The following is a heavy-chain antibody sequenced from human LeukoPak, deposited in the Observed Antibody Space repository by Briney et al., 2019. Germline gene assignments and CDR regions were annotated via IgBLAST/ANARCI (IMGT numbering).Heavy chain of an antibody. D-gene: IGHD5-12*01. CDR1: GYRFTSYW. V-gene: IGHV5-51*01. CDR2: IYPGDSDT. Sequence: GESLKISCKGSGYRFTSYWIGWVRQMPGKGLEWMGIIYPGDSDTRYSPSFQGQVTISADKSISTAYLQWSSLKASDTAMYYCARGLSPGYSGYDYLHWWGQGTLVTVSS. CDR3: ARGLSPGYSGYDYLHW. J-gene: IGHJ4*02.